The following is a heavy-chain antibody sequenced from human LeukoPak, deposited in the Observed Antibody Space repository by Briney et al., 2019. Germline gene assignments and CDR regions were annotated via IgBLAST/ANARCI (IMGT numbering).Heavy chain of an antibody. CDR1: GFMFSNYW. J-gene: IGHJ6*04. Sequence: GGSLRLSCAASGFMFSNYWMNWVRQAPGKGREWVADIYQDGSKKNYVDSVKGRFTISRDNAIDSLYLQMNNLRAEDTAVYYCACTNTFDVWGKGATVTVFS. CDR3: ACTNTFDV. CDR2: IYQDGSKK. V-gene: IGHV3-7*03. D-gene: IGHD2/OR15-2a*01.